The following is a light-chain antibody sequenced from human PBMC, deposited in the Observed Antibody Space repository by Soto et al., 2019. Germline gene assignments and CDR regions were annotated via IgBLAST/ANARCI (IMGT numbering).Light chain of an antibody. CDR3: SSYTSSSTLYV. CDR1: SSDVGGYNY. CDR2: DVS. Sequence: QPASVSGSPGQSITISCTGTSSDVGGYNYVSWYQQHPGKAPKLMIYDVSNRPSGVSNRFSGSKSGNTASLTISGLQAEDEADYYCSSYTSSSTLYVFGTGTKVTVL. J-gene: IGLJ1*01. V-gene: IGLV2-14*01.